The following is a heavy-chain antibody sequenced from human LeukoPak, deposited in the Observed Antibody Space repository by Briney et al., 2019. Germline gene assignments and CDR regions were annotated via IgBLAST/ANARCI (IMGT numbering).Heavy chain of an antibody. D-gene: IGHD6-13*01. J-gene: IGHJ5*02. CDR1: GGSISSYY. V-gene: IGHV4-59*01. CDR3: ARGIRYTSSRFDP. CDR2: IYYSGST. Sequence: SETLSLTCTVSGGSISSYYWSWVRQPPGTGLEWIGYIYYSGSTNYNPSLKSRVTISVDTSKNQFSLKLSSVTAADTAVYYCARGIRYTSSRFDPWGQGTLVTVSS.